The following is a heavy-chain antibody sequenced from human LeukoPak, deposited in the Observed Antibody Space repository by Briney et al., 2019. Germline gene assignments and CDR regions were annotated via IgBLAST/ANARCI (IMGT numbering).Heavy chain of an antibody. V-gene: IGHV3-30*04. J-gene: IGHJ4*02. CDR1: GFIFRSYA. CDR3: ARGRRWGDY. Sequence: GGSLRLSCAASGFIFRSYAMHWVRQAPGKGLEWVAVISDDGSNKYYADSVKGRFTISRDNSKNTLYLQMNSLRADDTAVYYCARGRRWGDYWGQGTLVTVSS. D-gene: IGHD4-23*01. CDR2: ISDDGSNK.